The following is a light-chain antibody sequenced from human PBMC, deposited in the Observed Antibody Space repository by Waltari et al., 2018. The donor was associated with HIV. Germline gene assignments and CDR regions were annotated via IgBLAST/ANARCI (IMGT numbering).Light chain of an antibody. J-gene: IGLJ1*01. Sequence: QSALTQPRPVSGSPGTSVTISCTGTSSDVGGYHHVSWYQQHPGKTPKLMIYDVSKRPSGVPDRFSGSKSGNTASLTISGLQAEDEADFYCCSYVGSYTYVFGTGTKVTVL. CDR2: DVS. CDR3: CSYVGSYTYV. V-gene: IGLV2-11*01. CDR1: SSDVGGYHH.